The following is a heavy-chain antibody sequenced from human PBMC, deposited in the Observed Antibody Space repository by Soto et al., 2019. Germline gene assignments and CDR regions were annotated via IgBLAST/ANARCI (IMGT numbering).Heavy chain of an antibody. J-gene: IGHJ3*02. CDR1: GFTFGDYA. CDR2: IRSKASGGTA. D-gene: IGHD3-16*01. Sequence: EVQLVESGGDLVQPGRSLRLSCTTSGFTFGDYAVSWVRQAPGKGLEWVSFIRSKASGGTAEYAASVRGRFTNSRDDSKSIAYLQMNSLKTEDTAVYYCTRDLLGVGAVDIWGQGTMVTVSS. CDR3: TRDLLGVGAVDI. V-gene: IGHV3-49*04.